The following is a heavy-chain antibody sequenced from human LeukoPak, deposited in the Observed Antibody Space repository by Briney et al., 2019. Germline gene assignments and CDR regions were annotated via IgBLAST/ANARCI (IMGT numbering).Heavy chain of an antibody. CDR3: ARARDYDILTGYSFYDY. V-gene: IGHV3-64*01. D-gene: IGHD3-9*01. Sequence: GGSLRLSCAASGFTFNNYAMHRVRQAPGKGLEYVSAISSNGGSTYYANSVKGRFTISRDNSNNTLYLQMGSLRADDMAVYYCARARDYDILTGYSFYDYWGQGTLVTVSS. CDR2: ISSNGGST. J-gene: IGHJ4*02. CDR1: GFTFNNYA.